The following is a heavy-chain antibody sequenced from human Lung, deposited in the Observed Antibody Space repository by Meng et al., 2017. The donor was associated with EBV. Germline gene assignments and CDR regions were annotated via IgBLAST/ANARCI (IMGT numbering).Heavy chain of an antibody. CDR3: ARDLPGGTKGTWLDL. CDR2: ISAYNGNT. V-gene: IGHV1-18*01. CDR1: GYTFTSYA. Sequence: QVQLVQSGSEVKKPEASVKVSYKASGYTFTSYAMNWVRQAPGQGLEWMGWISAYNGNTNYAQKLQGRVTMTTDTSTSTAYMELRSLRSDDTAVYYCARDLPGGTKGTWLDLWGQGTLVTASS. J-gene: IGHJ5*02. D-gene: IGHD1-14*01.